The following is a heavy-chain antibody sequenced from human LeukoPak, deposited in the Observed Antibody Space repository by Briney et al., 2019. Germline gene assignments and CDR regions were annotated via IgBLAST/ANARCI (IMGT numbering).Heavy chain of an antibody. CDR3: ASGRDSSHNWFDP. Sequence: RASVKVSCKASGYTFTGHYMHWVRQATGQGLEWMGWMNPNSGNTGYAQKFQGRVTMTRNTSISTAYMELSSLRSEDTAVYYCASGRDSSHNWFDPWGQGTLVTVSS. CDR2: MNPNSGNT. CDR1: GYTFTGHY. V-gene: IGHV1-8*02. J-gene: IGHJ5*02. D-gene: IGHD3-22*01.